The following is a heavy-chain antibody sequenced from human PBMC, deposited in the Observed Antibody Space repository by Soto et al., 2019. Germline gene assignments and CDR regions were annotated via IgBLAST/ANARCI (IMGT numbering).Heavy chain of an antibody. CDR1: GIIFGQYC. CDR3: ARSYYYDSTGYYRTFDY. CDR2: VGPSGAST. V-gene: IGHV3-23*01. D-gene: IGHD3-22*01. Sequence: GSLIISCASSGIIFGQYCMSLVLLAPGKGLEWVSVVGPSGASTFYADSVRGRFTISRDNSENTLYLQMNSLRAADTALYFCARSYYYDSTGYYRTFDYWGPGTLVTVSS. J-gene: IGHJ4*02.